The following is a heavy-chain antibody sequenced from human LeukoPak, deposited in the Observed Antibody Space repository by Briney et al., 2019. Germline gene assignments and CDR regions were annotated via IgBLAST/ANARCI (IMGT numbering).Heavy chain of an antibody. D-gene: IGHD3-10*01. Sequence: SETLSLTCAVYGGSFSGYYWSWIRQPPGKGLEWIGYIYYSGSTNYNPSLKSRVTILVDTSKNQVSLKLSSVTAADTAVYYCARDGRARYYYGSGGWRANFDYWGQGTLVTVSS. CDR2: IYYSGST. CDR1: GGSFSGYY. J-gene: IGHJ4*02. V-gene: IGHV4-59*12. CDR3: ARDGRARYYYGSGGWRANFDY.